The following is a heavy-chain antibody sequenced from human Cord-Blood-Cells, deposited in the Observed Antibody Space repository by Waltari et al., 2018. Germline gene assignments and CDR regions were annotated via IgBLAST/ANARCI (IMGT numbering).Heavy chain of an antibody. D-gene: IGHD5-12*01. Sequence: EVQLVESGGGLVQPGRSLRLSCAASGFTFDDYAMHWVRQAPGKGLEWVSGISWNSGSIGYADSVKGRFTISRDNAKNSLYLQMNSLRAEDTALYYCAKAVLNDSHVDIVATIDYWGQGTLVTVSS. CDR2: ISWNSGSI. CDR1: GFTFDDYA. CDR3: AKAVLNDSHVDIVATIDY. V-gene: IGHV3-9*01. J-gene: IGHJ4*02.